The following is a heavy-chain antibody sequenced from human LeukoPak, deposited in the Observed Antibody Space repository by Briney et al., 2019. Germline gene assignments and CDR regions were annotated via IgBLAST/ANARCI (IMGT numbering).Heavy chain of an antibody. D-gene: IGHD4-17*01. CDR3: ARGVNGDSRFDP. CDR1: GFTVSSNY. V-gene: IGHV3-53*01. Sequence: GGSLRLSCAASGFTVSSNYMSWVRQAPGKGLEWVSVIYSGGSTYYADSVKGRFTISRDNAKNTLYLQMNSLRAEDTAVYYCARGVNGDSRFDPWGQGTLVTVSS. J-gene: IGHJ5*02. CDR2: IYSGGST.